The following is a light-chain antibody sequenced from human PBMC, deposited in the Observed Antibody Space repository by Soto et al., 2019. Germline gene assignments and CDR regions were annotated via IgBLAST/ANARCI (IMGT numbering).Light chain of an antibody. V-gene: IGLV1-40*01. Sequence: QSVLTQPPSESGAPGQRVTISCTGSSSNIGAGYDVHWYQQFPGTAPKLLIYDNNNRPSGVPDRFSGSKSGTSASLAITGLQAEDEADYYCQSYDSSLSASGVFGGGTKLTVL. CDR3: QSYDSSLSASGV. CDR1: SSNIGAGYD. J-gene: IGLJ2*01. CDR2: DNN.